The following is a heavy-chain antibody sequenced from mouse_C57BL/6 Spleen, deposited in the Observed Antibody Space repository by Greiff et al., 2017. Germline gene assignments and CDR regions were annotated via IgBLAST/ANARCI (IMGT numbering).Heavy chain of an antibody. CDR2: INPNNGGT. D-gene: IGHD1-1*01. CDR1: GYTFTDYY. CDR3: ASTTVAYYAMDY. V-gene: IGHV1-26*01. J-gene: IGHJ4*01. Sequence: VQLQQSGPELVKPGASVKISCKASGYTFTDYYMNWVKQSHGKSLEWIGDINPNNGGTSYNQKFKGKATLTVDKSSSTAYMELRSLTSDDSAVYYCASTTVAYYAMDYWGQGTSVTVAS.